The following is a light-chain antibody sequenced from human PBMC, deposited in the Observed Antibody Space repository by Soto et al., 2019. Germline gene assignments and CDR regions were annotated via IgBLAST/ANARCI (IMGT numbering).Light chain of an antibody. CDR2: GAS. CDR1: QLVSTN. CDR3: QQYKSWPLYT. Sequence: EIVMPQSPAPLSVSRGARATLSCRARQLVSTNLAWYHQKPGQAPRLLIYGASTRPPGIPARFSRSGSGTEFTLTNSSLQSEDFAFYYCQQYKSWPLYTVGQGTKMEIK. V-gene: IGKV3-15*01. J-gene: IGKJ2*01.